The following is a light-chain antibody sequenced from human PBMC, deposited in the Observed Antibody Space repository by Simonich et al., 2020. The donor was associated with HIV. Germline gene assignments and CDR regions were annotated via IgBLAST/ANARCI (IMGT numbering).Light chain of an antibody. V-gene: IGKV4-1*01. Sequence: DIVMTQSPDSLAVSLGERATINCKSSQSVLYSSNNKNYVAWYQQRPGQPPKLLIYWASIRESGVPDRFSGSGSGTDFTLTISSLQAEDVAVYYCQQYYSIPPTFGQGTKVEIK. CDR3: QQYYSIPPT. CDR1: QSVLYSSNNKNY. CDR2: WAS. J-gene: IGKJ1*01.